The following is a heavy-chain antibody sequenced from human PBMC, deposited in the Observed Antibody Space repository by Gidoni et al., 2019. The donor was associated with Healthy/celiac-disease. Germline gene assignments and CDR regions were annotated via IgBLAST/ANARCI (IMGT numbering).Heavy chain of an antibody. J-gene: IGHJ5*02. CDR1: GFSLSTSGVG. Sequence: QITLKESGPTLVKPTQTLTLTCTFSGFSLSTSGVGVGWIRQPPGKALEWLALIYWNDDKRYSPSLKSRLTITKDTSKNQVVLTMTNMDPVDTATYYCAHVTGGSKGPSFFDPWGQGTLVTVSS. V-gene: IGHV2-5*01. CDR3: AHVTGGSKGPSFFDP. D-gene: IGHD7-27*01. CDR2: IYWNDDK.